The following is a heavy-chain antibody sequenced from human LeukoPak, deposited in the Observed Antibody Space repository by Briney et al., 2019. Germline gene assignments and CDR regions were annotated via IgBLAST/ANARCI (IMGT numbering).Heavy chain of an antibody. CDR3: ARQRIYDGYSYSYYDY. Sequence: GASLKISCKGSGYSFTSYWIGWVSQMPGKGVEWMGIIYPGDSDTRYSPSFQGQVTISADKSISTAYLKWSSLKASDTAMYYCARQRIYDGYSYSYYDYWGQGTLVTVSS. CDR2: IYPGDSDT. V-gene: IGHV5-51*01. D-gene: IGHD5-18*01. CDR1: GYSFTSYW. J-gene: IGHJ4*02.